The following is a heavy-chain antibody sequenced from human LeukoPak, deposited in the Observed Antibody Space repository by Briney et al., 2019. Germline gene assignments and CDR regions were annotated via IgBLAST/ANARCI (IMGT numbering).Heavy chain of an antibody. D-gene: IGHD6-19*01. CDR1: GGSISGYY. CDR3: ARSVAVAAWFDP. V-gene: IGHV4-59*01. CDR2: IYYSGGT. J-gene: IGHJ5*02. Sequence: SETLSLTCTVSGGSISGYYWSWIRQPPGKGLEWIGYIYYSGGTNYNPSLKSRVTISVDTSKNQFSLKLSSVTAADTAVYYCARSVAVAAWFDPWGQGTLVTVSS.